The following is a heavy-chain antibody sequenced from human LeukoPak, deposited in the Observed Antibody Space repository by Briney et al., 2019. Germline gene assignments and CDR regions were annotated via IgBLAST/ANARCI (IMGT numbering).Heavy chain of an antibody. CDR2: INHSGST. V-gene: IGHV4-34*01. CDR3: ARGRGFTVTYDY. D-gene: IGHD4-17*01. CDR1: GGFFSGYY. J-gene: IGHJ4*02. Sequence: PSETLSLTCAVYGGFFSGYYWSWIRQPPGKGLEWIGEINHSGSTNYNPSLKSRVTISVDTFKNQFSLKLSSVTAADTAVYYCARGRGFTVTYDYWGQGTLVTVSS.